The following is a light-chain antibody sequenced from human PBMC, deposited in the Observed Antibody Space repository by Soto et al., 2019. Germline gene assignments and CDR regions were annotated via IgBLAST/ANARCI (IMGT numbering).Light chain of an antibody. V-gene: IGKV1-39*01. CDR2: AAS. CDR1: QSIRTY. CDR3: QQSYSTPNT. Sequence: DVQMTQSPSSLSASVGDRVTITCRASQSIRTYLNWYQQKPGKAPNLLIYAASSLQTGVPSRFSGSGSGTDFTLTISTLQPEDFATYYCQQSYSTPNTFGQGTKLEI. J-gene: IGKJ2*01.